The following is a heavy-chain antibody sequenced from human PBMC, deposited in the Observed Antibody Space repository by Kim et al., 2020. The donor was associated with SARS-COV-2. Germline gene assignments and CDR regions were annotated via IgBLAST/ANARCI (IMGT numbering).Heavy chain of an antibody. CDR3: GGRYDSSGYYPAVDY. J-gene: IGHJ4*02. V-gene: IGHV3-30*04. Sequence: DSVKVRFHISRDNSKNTLYLQMNSLRAEDTAVYYCGGRYDSSGYYPAVDYWGQGTLVTVSS. D-gene: IGHD3-22*01.